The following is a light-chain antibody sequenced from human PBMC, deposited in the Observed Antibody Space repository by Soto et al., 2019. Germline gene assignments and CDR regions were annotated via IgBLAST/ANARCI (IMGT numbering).Light chain of an antibody. CDR2: KAS. CDR3: QHYNSYSEA. CDR1: QTISSW. Sequence: DIQITQSPATLSVYLGDIVTITCRASQTISSWLAWYQQKPGKAPKLLIYKASTLKSGVPSRFSGSGSGTEFTLTISSLQPDDFATYYCQHYNSYSEAFGQGTKVDIK. J-gene: IGKJ1*01. V-gene: IGKV1-5*03.